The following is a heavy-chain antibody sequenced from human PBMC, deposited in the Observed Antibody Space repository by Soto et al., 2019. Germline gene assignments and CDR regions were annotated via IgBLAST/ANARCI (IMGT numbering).Heavy chain of an antibody. CDR1: GYFFTSYG. J-gene: IGHJ4*02. CDR2: ISPYNGNT. V-gene: IGHV1-18*04. CDR3: AREYGSGLSAPGAVCDC. D-gene: IGHD6-19*01. Sequence: ASVKVSCKASGYFFTSYGISWVRQAPGQGLEWMGWISPYNGNTKYAQNFQGRVTMTTDTSTYTAYMELRRLRSDDPAVYYCAREYGSGLSAPGAVCDCWGRGTMVTVSS.